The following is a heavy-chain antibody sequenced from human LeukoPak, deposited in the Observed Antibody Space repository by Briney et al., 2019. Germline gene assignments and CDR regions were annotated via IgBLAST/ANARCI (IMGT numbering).Heavy chain of an antibody. CDR2: IYYSGST. Sequence: NTSETLSLTCTVSGGSISSYYWSWIRQPPGKGLEWIGYIYYSGSTNYNPSLKSRVTISVDTSKNQFSLKLSSVTAADTAVYYCARTGTTVTTVYYYYMDVWGKGTTVTVSS. CDR1: GGSISSYY. V-gene: IGHV4-59*01. D-gene: IGHD4-17*01. CDR3: ARTGTTVTTVYYYYMDV. J-gene: IGHJ6*03.